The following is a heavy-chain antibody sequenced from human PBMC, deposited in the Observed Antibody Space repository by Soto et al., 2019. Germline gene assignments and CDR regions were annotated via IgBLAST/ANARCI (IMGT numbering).Heavy chain of an antibody. V-gene: IGHV1-18*01. CDR1: DYTFTNFG. J-gene: IGHJ4*02. CDR3: ARDPQSLWFGELKKGVDS. D-gene: IGHD3-10*01. CDR2: ISGYNGDT. Sequence: QVQLVQSGAEVKKPGASVRVSCKAFDYTFTNFGISWVRQAPGRGLEWMGWISGYNGDTTYAQKFQGRVTMTTDTFTTTAYLELMRLPSDDTAVYYCARDPQSLWFGELKKGVDSWGQGTLVTVSS.